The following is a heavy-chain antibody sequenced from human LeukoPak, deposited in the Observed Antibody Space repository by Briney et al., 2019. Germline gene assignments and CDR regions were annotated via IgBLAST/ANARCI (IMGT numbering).Heavy chain of an antibody. CDR1: GGTFSSYA. Sequence: ASVKVSCKASGGTFSSYAISWVRQAPGQGLEWMGRIIPIFGIANYAQKFQSGVTITADKSTSTAYMELSSLRSEDTAVYYCARDQLEQWPERGGDYFDYWGQGTLVTVSS. CDR3: ARDQLEQWPERGGDYFDY. CDR2: IIPIFGIA. J-gene: IGHJ4*02. D-gene: IGHD6-19*01. V-gene: IGHV1-69*04.